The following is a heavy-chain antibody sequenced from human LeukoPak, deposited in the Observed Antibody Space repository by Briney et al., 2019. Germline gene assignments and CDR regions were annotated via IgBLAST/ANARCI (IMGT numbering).Heavy chain of an antibody. CDR2: IYYSGST. CDR1: GGSISSYY. J-gene: IGHJ2*01. Sequence: SETLSLTCTVSGGSISSYYWSWIRQPPGRGLEWIGYIYYSGSTNYNPSLKSRVTISVDTSKNQFSLKLSSVTAADTAVYYCARREGGNYHDSSGSDWYFDLWGRGTLVTVSS. D-gene: IGHD3-22*01. V-gene: IGHV4-59*08. CDR3: ARREGGNYHDSSGSDWYFDL.